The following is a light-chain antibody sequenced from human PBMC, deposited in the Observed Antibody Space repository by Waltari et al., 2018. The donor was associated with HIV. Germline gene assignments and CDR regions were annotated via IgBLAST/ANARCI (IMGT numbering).Light chain of an antibody. V-gene: IGKV3-20*01. J-gene: IGKJ1*01. CDR1: QSVSSTS. CDR3: QQYGSSPWT. CDR2: SAS. Sequence: IVLTQSPGTLSLSPGEKATLSCRASQSVSSTSLAWYQQKPGQSPRLLIYSASSRATGIPDRFSGSESGTDFILTISRLEPEDFAMYYCQQYGSSPWTFGQGTNVEIK.